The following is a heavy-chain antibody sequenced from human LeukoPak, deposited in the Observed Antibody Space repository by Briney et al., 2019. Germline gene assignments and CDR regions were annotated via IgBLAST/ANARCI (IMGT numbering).Heavy chain of an antibody. Sequence: PSETLSLTCTVSGGSMGGYFWSWIRQPAGKGLEWIGRIYTSENTNHNPSLKSRVTMSVDTSKNQFSLKLSSVTAADTAVYFCARRSPVNAFDIWGQGTMVTVSS. CDR3: ARRSPVNAFDI. D-gene: IGHD3-10*01. CDR2: IYTSENT. CDR1: GGSMGGYF. J-gene: IGHJ3*02. V-gene: IGHV4-4*07.